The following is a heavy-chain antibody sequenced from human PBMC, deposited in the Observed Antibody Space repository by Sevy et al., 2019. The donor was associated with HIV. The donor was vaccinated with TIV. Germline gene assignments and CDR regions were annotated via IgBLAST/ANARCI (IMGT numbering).Heavy chain of an antibody. J-gene: IGHJ3*02. CDR1: GYSFTSYW. CDR2: IYPGDSDT. D-gene: IGHD3-22*01. V-gene: IGHV5-51*01. Sequence: GESLKISCKGSGYSFTSYWIGWVRQMPGKGLEWMGTIYPGDSDTRYSQSFQGQVTISADKSISTAYLQWSSLKASDTAMYYCARQHYYYDSSGYYSQAFDIWGQGTMVTVSS. CDR3: ARQHYYYDSSGYYSQAFDI.